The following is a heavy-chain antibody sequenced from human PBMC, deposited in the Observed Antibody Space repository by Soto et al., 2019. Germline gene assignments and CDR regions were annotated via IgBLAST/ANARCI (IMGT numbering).Heavy chain of an antibody. CDR2: ISSSSSYI. J-gene: IGHJ4*02. CDR3: ARDLEAAATIDY. Sequence: EVQLVESGGGLVKPGGSLRLSCAASGFTFSSYSMNWVRQAPGKGLEWVSSISSSSSYIYYADSVKGRFTISRDNAKNSPYLQMNSLRAEDTAVYYCARDLEAAATIDYWGQGTLVTVSS. V-gene: IGHV3-21*01. CDR1: GFTFSSYS. D-gene: IGHD6-13*01.